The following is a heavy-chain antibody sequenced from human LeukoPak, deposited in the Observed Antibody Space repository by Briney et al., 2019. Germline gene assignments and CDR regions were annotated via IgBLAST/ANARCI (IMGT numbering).Heavy chain of an antibody. CDR2: MNPNSGNT. CDR3: ARGAGRTYYYYGMDV. CDR1: GYTFTSYD. J-gene: IGHJ6*02. V-gene: IGHV1-8*01. Sequence: ASVKVSCKASGYTFTSYDISWVRQATGQGLEWMGWMNPNSGNTGYAQKFQGRVTMTRNTSISTAYMELSSLRSEDTAVYYCARGAGRTYYYYGMDVWGQGTTVTVSS.